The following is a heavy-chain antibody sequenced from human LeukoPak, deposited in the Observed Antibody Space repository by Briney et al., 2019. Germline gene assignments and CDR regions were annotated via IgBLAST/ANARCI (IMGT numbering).Heavy chain of an antibody. CDR3: AREVDDCSSTSCAARGGFDY. CDR2: ISSSGSTI. J-gene: IGHJ4*02. Sequence: GGSLRLSCAASGFTFRDYYMSWVRQAPGKGLEWVSYISSSGSTIYYADSVKGRFTISRDNAKNSLYLQMNSLRAEDTAVYYCAREVDDCSSTSCAARGGFDYWGQGTLVTVSS. CDR1: GFTFRDYY. D-gene: IGHD2-2*01. V-gene: IGHV3-11*01.